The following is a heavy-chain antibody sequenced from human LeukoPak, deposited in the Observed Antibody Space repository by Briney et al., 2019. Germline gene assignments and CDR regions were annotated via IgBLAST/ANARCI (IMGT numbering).Heavy chain of an antibody. J-gene: IGHJ4*02. CDR2: IYPRDSDT. Sequence: GASLQISCKASGYIFTNYWIGWGRQLPGKGVEGVGIIYPRDSDTRYSPSFQGQVTVSADKSISTAYLQWNTLEASDTAMYYCARRQYSGYDFDFWGQGTLVTVAS. D-gene: IGHD5-12*01. CDR1: GYIFTNYW. CDR3: ARRQYSGYDFDF. V-gene: IGHV5-51*01.